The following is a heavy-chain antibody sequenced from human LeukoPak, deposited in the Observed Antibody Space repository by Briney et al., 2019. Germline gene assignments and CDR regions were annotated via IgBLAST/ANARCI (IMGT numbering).Heavy chain of an antibody. CDR2: IYHSGST. Sequence: ASETLSLTCAVSGYSISSGFYWGWIRQPPGKGLEWIGSIYHSGSTYYNPSLKSRVTISLDTSKNQFSLRLSSVTAADTAVYYCASTGNDYSNYGSDYWGQGTLVTVSS. V-gene: IGHV4-38-2*01. CDR3: ASTGNDYSNYGSDY. D-gene: IGHD4-11*01. J-gene: IGHJ4*02. CDR1: GYSISSGFY.